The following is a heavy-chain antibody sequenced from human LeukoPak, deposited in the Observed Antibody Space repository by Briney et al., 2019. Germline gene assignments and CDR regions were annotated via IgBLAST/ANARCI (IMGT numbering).Heavy chain of an antibody. V-gene: IGHV4-31*03. D-gene: IGHD3-10*01. Sequence: PSETLSLTCTVSGGSISSGGYYWSWIRQHPGKGLEWIGYIYYSGSTYYNPSLKSRVTISVDTSKNQFSLKLSSVTAADTAVYYCARASLWFPRANAFDIRGQGTMVTVSS. CDR3: ARASLWFPRANAFDI. CDR2: IYYSGST. CDR1: GGSISSGGYY. J-gene: IGHJ3*02.